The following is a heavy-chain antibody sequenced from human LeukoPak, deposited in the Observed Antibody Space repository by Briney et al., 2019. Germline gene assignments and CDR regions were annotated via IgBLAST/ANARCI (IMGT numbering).Heavy chain of an antibody. CDR2: INPNSGGT. Sequence: ASVKVSCKASGYTFTGYYMHWVRQAPGQGLEWMGWINPNSGGTNYAQKFQGRVTMTRDTSISTAYMELSRLRSDDTAVYYCARDLVGVHYSWGLAAIDNWFDPWGQGTLVTVSS. V-gene: IGHV1-2*02. CDR1: GYTFTGYY. J-gene: IGHJ5*02. CDR3: ARDLVGVHYSWGLAAIDNWFDP. D-gene: IGHD2-15*01.